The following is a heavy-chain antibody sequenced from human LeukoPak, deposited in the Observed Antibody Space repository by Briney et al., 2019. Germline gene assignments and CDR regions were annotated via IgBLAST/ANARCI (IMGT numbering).Heavy chain of an antibody. CDR3: ARDPGGNWNFFDY. J-gene: IGHJ4*02. V-gene: IGHV3-21*01. CDR1: GFTFSSYS. CDR2: ISSSSSYI. D-gene: IGHD1-20*01. Sequence: GGSLRLSCAASGFTFSSYSMNWVRQAPGKGLEWVSSISSSSSYIYYADSAKGRFTISRDNAKNSLYLQMNSLRAEDTAVYYCARDPGGNWNFFDYWGQGTLVTVSS.